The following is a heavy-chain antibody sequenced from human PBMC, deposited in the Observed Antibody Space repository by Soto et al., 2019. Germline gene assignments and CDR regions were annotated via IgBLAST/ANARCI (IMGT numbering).Heavy chain of an antibody. D-gene: IGHD5-12*01. J-gene: IGHJ5*02. CDR2: IYYSGST. Sequence: SETLSLTCTVSGGSISSGDYYWSWIRQPPGKGLEWIGYIYYSGSTYYNPSLKSRVTISVDTSKNQFSLKLSSVTAADTAVYYCARWGIVATRHWFDPWGQGTLVIVSS. V-gene: IGHV4-30-4*01. CDR1: GGSISSGDYY. CDR3: ARWGIVATRHWFDP.